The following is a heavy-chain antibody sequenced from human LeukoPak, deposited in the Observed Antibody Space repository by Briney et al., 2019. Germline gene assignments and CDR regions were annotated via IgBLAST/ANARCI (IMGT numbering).Heavy chain of an antibody. CDR1: GGTFSSYA. CDR2: IIPIFGTA. D-gene: IGHD2-15*01. V-gene: IGHV1-69*05. Sequence: SVKVSCKASGGTFSSYAISWVRQAPGQGLEWMRGIIPIFGTANYAQKFQGGVTITTDESTSTAYMELSSLRSEDTAVYYCARGYCSGGSCYSGTLYYMDVWGKGTTVTVSS. J-gene: IGHJ6*03. CDR3: ARGYCSGGSCYSGTLYYMDV.